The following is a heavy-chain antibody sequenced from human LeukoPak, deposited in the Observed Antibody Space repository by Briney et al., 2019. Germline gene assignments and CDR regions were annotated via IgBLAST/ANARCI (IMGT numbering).Heavy chain of an antibody. J-gene: IGHJ6*02. Sequence: GGSLRLSCAASGFPFSSYGMHWVRQAPGKGLEWVARLVYDERIDYANSVKGRFSISRDNFKDTLYLQLNSLRAEDTAVYWCAKAPYDYIWRSYRQDYRHHYYYAMDVWGHGTTVTVSS. CDR1: GFPFSSYG. CDR2: LVYDERI. CDR3: AKAPYDYIWRSYRQDYRHHYYYAMDV. V-gene: IGHV3-30*02. D-gene: IGHD3-16*02.